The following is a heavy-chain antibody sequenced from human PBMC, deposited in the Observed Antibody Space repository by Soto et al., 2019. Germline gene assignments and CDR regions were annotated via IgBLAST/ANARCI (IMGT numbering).Heavy chain of an antibody. D-gene: IGHD6-19*01. V-gene: IGHV4-30-2*01. Sequence: WTWIRQPPGKGLEWIGYIFDSGTTNYHPSLKSRVTISVDTSKKQFSLKLNSVTAADTAVYYCARDREAVAGHWYFDLWGRGTLVTVSS. CDR2: IFDSGTT. CDR3: ARDREAVAGHWYFDL. J-gene: IGHJ2*01.